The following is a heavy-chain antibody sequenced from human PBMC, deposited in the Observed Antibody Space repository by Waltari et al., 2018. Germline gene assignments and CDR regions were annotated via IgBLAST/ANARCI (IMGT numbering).Heavy chain of an antibody. J-gene: IGHJ4*02. CDR2: IWYYGSNK. CDR3: ARAGAAAGRFDY. Sequence: QVQLVESGGGVVQPGRSLRLSCAASGFTFSSYGMHWVRQAPGKGLEWVAVIWYYGSNKYYADSVKGRFTISRDNSKNTLYLQMNSLRAEDTAVYYCARAGAAAGRFDYWGQGTLVTVSS. V-gene: IGHV3-33*01. CDR1: GFTFSSYG. D-gene: IGHD6-13*01.